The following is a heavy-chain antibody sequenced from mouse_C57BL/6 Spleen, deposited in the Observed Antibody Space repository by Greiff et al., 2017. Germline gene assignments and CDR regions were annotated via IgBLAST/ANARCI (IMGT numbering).Heavy chain of an antibody. CDR3: ARNDWYFGV. J-gene: IGHJ1*03. CDR2: ISSGSSTI. V-gene: IGHV5-17*01. CDR1: GYTFRDYG. D-gene: IGHD2-3*01. Sequence: EVKLVESGGGLVKPGGSLQLPCAASGYTFRDYGMHWVRQAPEKGLEWVAYISSGSSTIYYADTVKGRFAISRDNAKNTLFLQMTSLRSEDTAMYYCARNDWYFGVWGTVTTVTVSS.